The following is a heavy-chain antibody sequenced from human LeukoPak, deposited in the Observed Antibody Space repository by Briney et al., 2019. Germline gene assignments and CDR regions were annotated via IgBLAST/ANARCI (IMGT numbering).Heavy chain of an antibody. CDR1: GYTFTGYY. J-gene: IGHJ6*03. CDR3: ARDPYRPYYYYMDV. V-gene: IGHV1-2*02. CDR2: INPNSGGT. Sequence: GASVKVSCKASGYTFTGYYMHWVRQAPGQGLEWMGWINPNSGGTNYAQKFQGRVTMTRDTSISTAYMELSRLRSDDTAVYYCARDPYRPYYYYMDVWGKGTTVTISS.